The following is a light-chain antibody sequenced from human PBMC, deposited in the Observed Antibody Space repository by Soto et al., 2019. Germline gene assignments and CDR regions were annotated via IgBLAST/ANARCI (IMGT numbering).Light chain of an antibody. J-gene: IGKJ3*01. Sequence: EIVLTQSPGTLSLSPGERATLSCRASQSINNRYLAWYQQKPGQAPRLLIYAASSRATGIPDRFSGSGSGTDFTLTIRRLEPEDFAVYYCKQFGSSPGFTFGPGTKVDIK. V-gene: IGKV3-20*01. CDR2: AAS. CDR3: KQFGSSPGFT. CDR1: QSINNRY.